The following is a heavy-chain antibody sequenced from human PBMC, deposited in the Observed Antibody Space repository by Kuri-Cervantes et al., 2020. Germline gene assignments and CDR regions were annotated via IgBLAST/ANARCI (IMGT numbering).Heavy chain of an antibody. CDR3: ASSAFPAAGPHYYYHGMDV. CDR1: GYTFTSYD. Sequence: ASVKVSCKASGYTFTSYDINWVRQATGQGLEWMGWMNPNSGNTGYAQKFQGRVTMTRNTSISTAYMELSSLRSEDTAVYYCASSAFPAAGPHYYYHGMDVWGQGTTVTVSS. CDR2: MNPNSGNT. D-gene: IGHD6-13*01. J-gene: IGHJ6*02. V-gene: IGHV1-8*01.